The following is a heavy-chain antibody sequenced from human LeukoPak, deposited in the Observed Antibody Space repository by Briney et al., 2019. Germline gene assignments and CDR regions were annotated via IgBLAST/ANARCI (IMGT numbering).Heavy chain of an antibody. CDR2: IYHSGST. CDR3: ASGTTYGDSLFDY. J-gene: IGHJ4*02. Sequence: PSETLSLTCVVSGGSISSNNWWSWVRQSPGKGLEWIGSIYHSGSTSYNPSLKSRVTMSVDTSKNQFSLKLSSVTAADTAVYYCASGTTYGDSLFDYWGQGTLVTVSS. V-gene: IGHV4-4*02. D-gene: IGHD4-17*01. CDR1: GGSISSNNW.